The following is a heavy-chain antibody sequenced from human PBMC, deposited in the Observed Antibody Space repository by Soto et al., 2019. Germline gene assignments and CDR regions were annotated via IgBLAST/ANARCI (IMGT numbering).Heavy chain of an antibody. D-gene: IGHD3-22*01. Sequence: SETLSLTCAVSGYSIRNGYYWGWIRQPPGKGLEWIGSMYHSGIAYYNPSLQSRVAISIDTSKNQFSLKLISVTAADTAVYYCARDYEYYYANSDDYSRPFDFWGQGILVTVSS. CDR1: GYSIRNGYY. CDR2: MYHSGIA. V-gene: IGHV4-38-2*02. CDR3: ARDYEYYYANSDDYSRPFDF. J-gene: IGHJ4*02.